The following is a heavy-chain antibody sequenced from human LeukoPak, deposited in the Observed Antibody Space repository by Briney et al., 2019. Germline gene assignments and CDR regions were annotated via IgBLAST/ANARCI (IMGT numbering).Heavy chain of an antibody. Sequence: SETLSLTCAVSGDSISNTYWWNWVRQPPGKGLEWIGEIYHSGITNYNPSLKSRVTVSVDTSKNQFSLKLSSVTAADTAIYYCARQSGDQSSAWYFDAWGQGTLVTVSS. CDR1: GDSISNTYW. CDR3: ARQSGDQSSAWYFDA. D-gene: IGHD6-19*01. J-gene: IGHJ4*02. V-gene: IGHV4-4*02. CDR2: IYHSGIT.